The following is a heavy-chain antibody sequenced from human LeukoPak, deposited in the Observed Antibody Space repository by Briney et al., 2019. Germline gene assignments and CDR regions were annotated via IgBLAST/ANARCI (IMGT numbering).Heavy chain of an antibody. CDR2: IYHSGST. V-gene: IGHV4-4*02. D-gene: IGHD6-19*01. Sequence: SETLSLTCAVSGGSISSSNWWSWVRQPPGKGLEWIGEIYHSGSTNYNPSLKSRVTISEDKSKNQFSLKLSSVTAADTAVYYCARGDGVAGYNYWGQGTLVTVSS. CDR3: ARGDGVAGYNY. CDR1: GGSISSSNW. J-gene: IGHJ4*02.